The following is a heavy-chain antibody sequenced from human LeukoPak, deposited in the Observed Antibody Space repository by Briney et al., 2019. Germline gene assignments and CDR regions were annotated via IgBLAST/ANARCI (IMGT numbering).Heavy chain of an antibody. CDR2: IYSSGRT. D-gene: IGHD2-21*01. J-gene: IGHJ5*02. CDR1: GGSISSYY. CDR3: ARFSAGFNIPYCSDP. Sequence: SETLSLTCTVSGGSISSYYWTWIRQPPGKGLEWIGYIYSSGRTNYNPSLKSQVTMSVDTSKNQFSLKVISVTAADTAVYYCARFSAGFNIPYCSDPWGEGTLVTFPS. V-gene: IGHV4-4*09.